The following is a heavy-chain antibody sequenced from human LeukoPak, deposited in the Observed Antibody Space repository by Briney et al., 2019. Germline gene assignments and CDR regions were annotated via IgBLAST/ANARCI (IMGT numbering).Heavy chain of an antibody. V-gene: IGHV1-2*02. CDR1: GYTFTGSGWY. CDR2: IHPNNGAT. D-gene: IGHD3-10*01. CDR3: ARDGPAQMVDFDY. Sequence: DSVKVSCKASGYTFTGSGWYLYWLRQAPGQGLECVGWIHPNNGATLYAQKFQGRVAMTTDTSISTAYMELSRLRPDDTAMYYCARDGPAQMVDFDYWGQGTRVTVSS. J-gene: IGHJ4*02.